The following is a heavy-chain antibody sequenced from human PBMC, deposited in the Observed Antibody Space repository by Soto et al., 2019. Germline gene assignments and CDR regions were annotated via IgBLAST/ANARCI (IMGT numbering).Heavy chain of an antibody. CDR2: IYYSGST. D-gene: IGHD6-6*01. V-gene: IGHV4-59*01. Sequence: PSETLSLTCTVSGGSISRYYWSWIRQPPGKGLEWIGYIYYSGSTNYNPSLKSRVTISVDTSKNQFSLKLSSVTAADTAVYYCARLIAARPGWFDPWGQGTLVTVSS. CDR3: ARLIAARPGWFDP. J-gene: IGHJ5*02. CDR1: GGSISRYY.